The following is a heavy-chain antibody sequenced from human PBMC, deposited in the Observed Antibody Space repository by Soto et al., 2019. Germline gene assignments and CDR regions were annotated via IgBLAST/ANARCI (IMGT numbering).Heavy chain of an antibody. CDR3: ARVAPSNYGMDV. Sequence: QMQLVESGGGVVQPGRSLRLSCGVSGFTFSNGMHWVRQAPGKGLEWVAVIWYDGSNKYYADSVRGRFTISRDNSKNTLYLQMNSLRAEDTAVYYCARVAPSNYGMDVWGQGTTVTVSS. D-gene: IGHD2-2*01. CDR1: GFTFSNG. CDR2: IWYDGSNK. V-gene: IGHV3-33*01. J-gene: IGHJ6*02.